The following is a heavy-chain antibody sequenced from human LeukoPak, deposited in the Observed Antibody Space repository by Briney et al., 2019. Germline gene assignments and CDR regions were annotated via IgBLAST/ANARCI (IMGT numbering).Heavy chain of an antibody. CDR3: ARDLEHCRNIICSNSAY. CDR2: ISTYNGNT. J-gene: IGHJ4*02. CDR1: GYNFDRYG. V-gene: IGHV1-18*04. Sequence: GASVKVSCKGSGYNFDRYGVNWVRQAPGQGLEWLGWISTYNGNTFYAQKFEGRVSMTTDTSTNTVYMDLRSLRSDDTAVYYCARDLEHCRNIICSNSAYWGQGTLVTVSS. D-gene: IGHD2-2*01.